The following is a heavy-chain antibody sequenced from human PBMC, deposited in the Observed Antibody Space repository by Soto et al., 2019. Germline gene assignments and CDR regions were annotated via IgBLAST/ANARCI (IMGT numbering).Heavy chain of an antibody. CDR3: ARDRSVVTPFEWLYGMDV. V-gene: IGHV3-66*01. CDR2: IYSGGST. Sequence: EVQLVESGGGLVQPGGSLRLSCAASGFTVSSNYMSWVRQAPGKGLEWVSVIYSGGSTYYADSVKGRFTISRDNSKNTLYLQMNSLRAEDTAVYYCARDRSVVTPFEWLYGMDVWGQGTTVTVSS. D-gene: IGHD2-21*02. CDR1: GFTVSSNY. J-gene: IGHJ6*02.